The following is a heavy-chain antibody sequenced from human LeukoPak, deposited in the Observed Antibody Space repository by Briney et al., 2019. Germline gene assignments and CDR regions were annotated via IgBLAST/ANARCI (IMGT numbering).Heavy chain of an antibody. CDR3: VIFRSYYDNDGRNH. J-gene: IGHJ5*02. CDR1: GFTFSRYW. Sequence: GGSLRLSCAASGFTFSRYWMHWVRQAPGKGLVWVSVINSDGISTFYADSVKGRFTISRDNAKNTLYLQMNSLKVEDTAVYYCVIFRSYYDNDGRNHWGQGTLVTVST. D-gene: IGHD3-16*01. V-gene: IGHV3-74*01. CDR2: INSDGIST.